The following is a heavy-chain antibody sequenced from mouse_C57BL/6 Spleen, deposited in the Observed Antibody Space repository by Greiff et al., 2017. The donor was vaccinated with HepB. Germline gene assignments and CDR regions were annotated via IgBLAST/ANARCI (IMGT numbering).Heavy chain of an antibody. J-gene: IGHJ4*01. CDR2: IDPETGGT. CDR3: TRSDGYEIYYAMDY. D-gene: IGHD2-2*01. Sequence: VKLMESGAELVRPGASVTLSCKASGYTFTDYEMHWVKQTPVHGLEWIGAIDPETGGTAYNQKFKGKAILTADKSSSTAYMELRSLTSEDSAVYYCTRSDGYEIYYAMDYWGQGTSVTVSS. CDR1: GYTFTDYE. V-gene: IGHV1-15*01.